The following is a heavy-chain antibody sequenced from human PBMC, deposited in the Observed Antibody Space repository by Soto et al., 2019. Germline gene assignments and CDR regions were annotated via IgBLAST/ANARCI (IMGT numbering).Heavy chain of an antibody. CDR3: ARVLRGWFDP. Sequence: PSETLSITCVLAMGSITSANWWSWFRQPPGGGLEWIGEISHSGITNYRASLRSRVTMSVDKTKNDVSLKLTSVTAADTSVYYCARVLRGWFDPWGQGTTVTVSS. J-gene: IGHJ5*02. CDR2: ISHSGIT. V-gene: IGHV4-4*02. CDR1: MGSITSANW.